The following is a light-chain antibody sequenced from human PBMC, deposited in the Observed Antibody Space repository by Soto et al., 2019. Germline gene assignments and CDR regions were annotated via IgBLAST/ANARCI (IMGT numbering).Light chain of an antibody. CDR3: QQYNYYRT. V-gene: IGKV1-5*03. J-gene: IGKJ1*01. CDR1: QSINRW. CDR2: EAS. Sequence: DIPLTQSPSTLSASLGDRVTITCRASQSINRWLAWYQQKPGKAPKVLIYEASNIATGIPSRFSGSGSETDFTLTISSLQPEDFATYYCQQYNYYRTFGQGTKVDIK.